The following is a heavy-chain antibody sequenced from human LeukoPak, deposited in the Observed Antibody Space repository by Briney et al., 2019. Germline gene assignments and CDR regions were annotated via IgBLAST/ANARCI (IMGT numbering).Heavy chain of an antibody. Sequence: ASVKVSCKASGYTFTGYYMHWVRQAPGQGLEGMGWINPNSGGTNYAQKFQGRVTMTRDTSIRTAYMELSRLRSDDTAVYYCARDQEGGAVVATTDPDAYGDYGGKETLGPVSS. V-gene: IGHV1-2*02. CDR3: ARDQEGGAVVATTDPDAYGDY. CDR2: INPNSGGT. CDR1: GYTFTGYY. J-gene: IGHJ4*02. D-gene: IGHD2-15*01.